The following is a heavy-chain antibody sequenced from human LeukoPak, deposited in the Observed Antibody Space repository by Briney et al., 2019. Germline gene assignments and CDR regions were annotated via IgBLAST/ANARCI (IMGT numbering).Heavy chain of an antibody. CDR1: GFTFSSYS. CDR2: ISSSSSYI. V-gene: IGHV3-21*01. D-gene: IGHD1-26*01. Sequence: GGSLRLSCAASGFTFSSYSMNWVRQAPGKGLEWVSSISSSSSYIYYADSVKGRFTISRDNAKNSLYLQMNSLRAEDTAVYYCARVVGATLLLFDYWGQGTLVTVSS. CDR3: ARVVGATLLLFDY. J-gene: IGHJ4*02.